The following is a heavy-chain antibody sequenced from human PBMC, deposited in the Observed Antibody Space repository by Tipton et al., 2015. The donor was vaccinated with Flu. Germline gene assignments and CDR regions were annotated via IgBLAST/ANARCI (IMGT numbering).Heavy chain of an antibody. J-gene: IGHJ6*02. D-gene: IGHD3-9*01. CDR1: EFTLSDYY. V-gene: IGHV3-11*01. Sequence: GSLRLSCAASEFTLSDYYMSWIRQAPGKGLEGVSLISSSGIPIYYADSVKGRFTISRDSAKNSLYLQMNSLSAEDTAVYYCARDKTNVLRYFEAGMDVWGQGTTVTVSS. CDR3: ARDKTNVLRYFEAGMDV. CDR2: ISSSGIPI.